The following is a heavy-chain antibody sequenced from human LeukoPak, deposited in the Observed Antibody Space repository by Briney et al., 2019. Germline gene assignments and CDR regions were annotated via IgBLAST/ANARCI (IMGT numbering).Heavy chain of an antibody. CDR3: ARGDYYDGGGRNWFDP. Sequence: PSETLSLTCTVSGDSMSSYYWNFIRQPAGKGLEWIGRIHTSWTTYYNPSLKSRITMSVDTSGNQFSLRLTSVTAADTAVYYCARGDYYDGGGRNWFDPWGQGTLVTVSS. CDR1: GDSMSSYY. CDR2: IHTSWTT. V-gene: IGHV4-4*07. D-gene: IGHD3-16*01. J-gene: IGHJ5*02.